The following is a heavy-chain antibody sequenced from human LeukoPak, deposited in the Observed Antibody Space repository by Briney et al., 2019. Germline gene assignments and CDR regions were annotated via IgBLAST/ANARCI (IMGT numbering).Heavy chain of an antibody. V-gene: IGHV4-61*02. CDR2: IYTNGGA. CDR3: AREPPGY. CDR1: GGSVTSGNYY. J-gene: IGHJ4*02. Sequence: SQTLSLTCTVSGGSVTSGNYYWNWIRQPAGKGLEWIGRIYTNGGASYNPSLKSRVTISIDASKHQFSLTLSSVTAADTAVYYCAREPPGYWGQGILVTVSS.